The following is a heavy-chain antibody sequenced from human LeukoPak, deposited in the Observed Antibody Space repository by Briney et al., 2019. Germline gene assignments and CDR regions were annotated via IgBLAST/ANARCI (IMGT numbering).Heavy chain of an antibody. V-gene: IGHV1-69*13. CDR1: GGTFSNYF. CDR3: ARALDSSGYLGYFPQH. Sequence: SVKVSCKASGGTFSNYFISWVRQAPGQGLEWMGGIISIFGTANYAQKFQGRVTMTADESTSTAYMELSSLRSEDTAVYYCARALDSSGYLGYFPQHWGQGTLVTVSS. J-gene: IGHJ1*01. D-gene: IGHD3-22*01. CDR2: IISIFGTA.